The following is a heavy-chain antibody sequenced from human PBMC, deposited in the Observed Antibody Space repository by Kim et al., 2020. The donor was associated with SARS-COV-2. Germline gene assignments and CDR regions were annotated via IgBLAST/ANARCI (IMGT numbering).Heavy chain of an antibody. J-gene: IGHJ6*02. CDR2: IKSKTDGGTT. CDR1: GFTFSNAW. V-gene: IGHV3-15*01. CDR3: TTPSWDCSSTSCYYYYYGMDV. D-gene: IGHD2-2*01. Sequence: GGSLRLSCAASGFTFSNAWMSWVRQAPGKGLEWVGRIKSKTDGGTTDYAAPVKGRFTISRDDSKNTLYLQMNSLKTEDTAVYYCTTPSWDCSSTSCYYYYYGMDVWGQGTTVTVSS.